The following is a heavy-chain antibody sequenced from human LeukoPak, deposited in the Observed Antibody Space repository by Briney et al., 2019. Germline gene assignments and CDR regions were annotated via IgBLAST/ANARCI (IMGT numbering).Heavy chain of an antibody. CDR2: ISWNRGSI. J-gene: IGHJ4*02. Sequence: GRSLRLSCAASGFTFDDYAMHWVRQAPGKGLEWVSGISWNRGSIGYADSVKGRFTISRDNAKNSLYLQMNSLRAEDTALYYCAKEVIARGFDYWGQGTLVTVSS. V-gene: IGHV3-9*01. CDR3: AKEVIARGFDY. D-gene: IGHD2-21*01. CDR1: GFTFDDYA.